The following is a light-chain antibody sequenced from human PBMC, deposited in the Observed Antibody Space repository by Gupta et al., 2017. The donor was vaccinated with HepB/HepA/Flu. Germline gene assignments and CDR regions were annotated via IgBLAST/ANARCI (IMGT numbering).Light chain of an antibody. J-gene: IGLJ2*01. CDR1: SSNIGAGYD. CDR2: GNS. Sequence: QSVLTQPPSVSGAPGQRVTISCTGSSSNIGAGYDVHWYQQLPGTAPKLLIYGNSNRPSGVPDRVSGSTSGTSSPLAITGLQAEDEADYYCQSYDSSLSGYLVFGGGTKLTVL. CDR3: QSYDSSLSGYLV. V-gene: IGLV1-40*01.